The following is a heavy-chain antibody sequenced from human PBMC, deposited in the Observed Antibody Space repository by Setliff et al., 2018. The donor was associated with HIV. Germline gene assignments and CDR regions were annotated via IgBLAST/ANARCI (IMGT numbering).Heavy chain of an antibody. CDR3: ARHDFWSGYHNWFDP. V-gene: IGHV4-30-2*03. Sequence: KTSETLSLTCTVSGGSISSGGYSWSWIRQPPGKGLEWIGYIYHSGSTYYNPSLKSRVTISVDMSKNQFSLRLTSVTAADTAMYYCARHDFWSGYHNWFDPWGQGTLVTVSS. CDR2: IYHSGST. D-gene: IGHD3-3*01. J-gene: IGHJ5*02. CDR1: GGSISSGGYS.